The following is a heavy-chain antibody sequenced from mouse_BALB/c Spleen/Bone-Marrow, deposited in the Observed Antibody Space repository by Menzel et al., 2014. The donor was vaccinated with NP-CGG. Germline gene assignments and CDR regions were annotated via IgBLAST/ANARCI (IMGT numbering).Heavy chain of an antibody. CDR1: GFTFSNYW. Sequence: EVKLEESGGGLVQPGGSMKLSCVASGFTFSNYWMNWVRQSPEKGLEWVAEIRLKSNNYATHYAESVKGRFTISRDDSKSSVYLQMNNLRAEDTGIYYCTGSDYWGQGTTLTGSS. D-gene: IGHD1-1*01. J-gene: IGHJ2*01. V-gene: IGHV6-6*02. CDR3: TGSDY. CDR2: IRLKSNNYAT.